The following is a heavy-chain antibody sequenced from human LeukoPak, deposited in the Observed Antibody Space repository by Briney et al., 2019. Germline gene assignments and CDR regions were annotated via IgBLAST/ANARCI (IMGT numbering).Heavy chain of an antibody. V-gene: IGHV3-21*01. CDR1: GFTFSSYT. J-gene: IGHJ4*02. CDR2: ISPTGNSV. Sequence: GGSLRLSCAASGFTFSSYTMNWVRQAPGKGLEGISSISPTGNSVYYSDSLKGRSTISRDAATNSLYLQMSSLRADDTAMYYCARDFMGESGYAGYWGQGTLVTASS. CDR3: ARDFMGESGYAGY. D-gene: IGHD5-12*01.